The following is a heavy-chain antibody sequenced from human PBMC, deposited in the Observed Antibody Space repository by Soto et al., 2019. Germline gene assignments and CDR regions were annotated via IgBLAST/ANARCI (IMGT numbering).Heavy chain of an antibody. V-gene: IGHV4-59*01. J-gene: IGHJ4*02. CDR2: IFYSGST. CDR1: GGSISSYY. Sequence: SETLSLTCTVSGGSISSYYWSWIRQPPGKGLEWIGYIFYSGSTNSNPSLKSRVTMSVDTSKKQFSLKLSSMTAADTAVYYCVRGPTRYYFDYWGRGSLVTVSS. CDR3: VRGPTRYYFDY.